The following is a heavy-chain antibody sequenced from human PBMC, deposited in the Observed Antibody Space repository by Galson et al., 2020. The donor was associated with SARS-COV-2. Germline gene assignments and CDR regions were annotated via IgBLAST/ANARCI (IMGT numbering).Heavy chain of an antibody. Sequence: GESLKISCAASGFTFSSSAMTWVRQAPGKGLEWVSGISASGGNTYYADSVKGRFTISRDNSQNMLYLQMNSLRAEDTAIYYCAKEHTAMVTADYWGQGTLGTVSS. V-gene: IGHV3-23*01. CDR1: GFTFSSSA. J-gene: IGHJ4*02. CDR3: AKEHTAMVTADY. CDR2: ISASGGNT. D-gene: IGHD5-18*01.